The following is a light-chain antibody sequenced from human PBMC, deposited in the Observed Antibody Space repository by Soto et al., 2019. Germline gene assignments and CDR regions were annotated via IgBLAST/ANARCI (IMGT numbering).Light chain of an antibody. CDR3: SSYSSSSTLFV. Sequence: QPALTQPASVSGSPGQSITISCTGTSSDVGAYKYVSWYQQHPGKAPKVMIYEVSNRPSGVSNRFSGSKSGNTASLTISGLQAEDEADYFCSSYSSSSTLFVFGTGTKVNV. J-gene: IGLJ1*01. V-gene: IGLV2-14*01. CDR1: SSDVGAYKY. CDR2: EVS.